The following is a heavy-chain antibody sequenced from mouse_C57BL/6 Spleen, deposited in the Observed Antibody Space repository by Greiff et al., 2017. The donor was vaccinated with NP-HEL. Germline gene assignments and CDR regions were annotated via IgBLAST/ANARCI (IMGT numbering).Heavy chain of an antibody. Sequence: EVHLVESGGGLVKPGGSLKLSCAASGFTFSDYGMHWVRQAPEKGLEWVAYISSGSSTIYYADTVKGRFTISRDNAKNTLFLQMTSLRSEDTAMYYCARSYSNYDWYFDVWGTGTTVTVSS. CDR1: GFTFSDYG. J-gene: IGHJ1*03. D-gene: IGHD2-5*01. CDR2: ISSGSSTI. V-gene: IGHV5-17*01. CDR3: ARSYSNYDWYFDV.